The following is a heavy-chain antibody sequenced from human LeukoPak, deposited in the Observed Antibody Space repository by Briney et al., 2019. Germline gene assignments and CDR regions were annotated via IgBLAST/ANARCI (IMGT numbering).Heavy chain of an antibody. CDR1: GFSFNSYG. CDR2: ISYDGSNK. CDR3: AKDVGGVYNYFDF. D-gene: IGHD3-16*01. Sequence: PGGSLRLSCAASGFSFNSYGMHWVRQAPGKGLEWVAVISYDGSNKYYADSVKGRFTISRDNSKNTLYLQMNSLRAEDTAVHYCAKDVGGVYNYFDFWGQGTLVTVSS. V-gene: IGHV3-30*18. J-gene: IGHJ4*02.